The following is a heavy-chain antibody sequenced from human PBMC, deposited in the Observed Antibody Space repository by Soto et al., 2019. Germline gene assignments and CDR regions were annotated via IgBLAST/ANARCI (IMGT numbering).Heavy chain of an antibody. J-gene: IGHJ5*02. CDR1: GFTFSSYD. Sequence: PGGSLRLSCEASGFTFSSYDMNWVRQAPGKWLEWVSYISTSSGYIYYADSVKGRLTNSRDNATNSLYLQMNSLRAEDTAVYYCARPAVSGANWFDPWGQGXLVTVYS. CDR2: ISTSSGYI. V-gene: IGHV3-21*01. D-gene: IGHD6-19*01. CDR3: ARPAVSGANWFDP.